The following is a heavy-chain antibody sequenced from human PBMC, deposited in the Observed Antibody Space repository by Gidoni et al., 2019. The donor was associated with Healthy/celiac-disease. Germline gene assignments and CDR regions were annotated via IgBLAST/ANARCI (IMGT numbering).Heavy chain of an antibody. D-gene: IGHD1-1*01. V-gene: IGHV1-3*01. Sequence: QVQLVQSGAEMKKPGASVKVSCKASGYTFTNYAIHWVRQAPGQGLEWMGWINAGKGNTKYSPRFQGRVTITRDTSATTAYMELSSLRSEDTAVYFCARITGQILQDYWGQGTLVTVSS. J-gene: IGHJ4*02. CDR2: INAGKGNT. CDR3: ARITGQILQDY. CDR1: GYTFTNYA.